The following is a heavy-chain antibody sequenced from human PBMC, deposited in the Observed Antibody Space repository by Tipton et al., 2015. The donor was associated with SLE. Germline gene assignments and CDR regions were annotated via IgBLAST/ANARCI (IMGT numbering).Heavy chain of an antibody. J-gene: IGHJ3*02. D-gene: IGHD3-16*01. Sequence: LRLSCAVYGGSFSGYYWSWIRQPPGKGLEWIGSIYYSGSTYYNPSLKSRVTISVDTSKNQFSLKLSSVTAADTAVYYCARRGITHRAFDIWGQGTMATVSS. CDR2: IYYSGST. V-gene: IGHV4-34*01. CDR1: GGSFSGYY. CDR3: ARRGITHRAFDI.